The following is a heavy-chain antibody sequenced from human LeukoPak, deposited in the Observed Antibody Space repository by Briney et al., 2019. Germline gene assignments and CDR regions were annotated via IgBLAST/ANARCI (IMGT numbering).Heavy chain of an antibody. CDR3: ARSRAGGGDPFDY. V-gene: IGHV4-59*01. CDR1: GGSFSGYY. J-gene: IGHJ4*02. Sequence: SETLSLTCAVYGGSFSGYYWSWIRQPPGKGLEWIGYIYYSGSTNYNPSLKSRVTISVDTSKNQFSLKLSSVTAADTAVYYCARSRAGGGDPFDYWGQGTLVTVSS. CDR2: IYYSGST. D-gene: IGHD2-21*02.